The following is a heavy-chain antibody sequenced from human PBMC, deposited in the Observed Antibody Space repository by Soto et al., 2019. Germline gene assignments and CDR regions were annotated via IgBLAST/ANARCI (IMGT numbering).Heavy chain of an antibody. Sequence: SETLSLTCAVSGGSISSGGYSWSWIRQPPGKGLEWIGYIYHSGSTYYNPSLKSRVTISVDRSKNQFSLKLSSVTAADTAVYYCARDSMLYTPAYWSQGTLVPGSS. CDR1: GGSISSGGYS. V-gene: IGHV4-30-2*01. CDR3: ARDSMLYTPAY. D-gene: IGHD2-8*01. CDR2: IYHSGST. J-gene: IGHJ4*02.